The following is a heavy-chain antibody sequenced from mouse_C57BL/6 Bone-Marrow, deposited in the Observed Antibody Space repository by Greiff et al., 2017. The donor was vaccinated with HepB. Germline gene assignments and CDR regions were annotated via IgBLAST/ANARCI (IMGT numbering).Heavy chain of an antibody. CDR3: ARDCGYYDY. CDR2: ISYDGSN. J-gene: IGHJ2*01. CDR1: GYSITSGYY. D-gene: IGHD2-3*01. V-gene: IGHV3-6*01. Sequence: EVKLMESGPGLVKPSQSLSLTCSVTGYSITSGYYWNWIRQFPGNKLEWMGYISYDGSNNYNPSLKNRISITRDTSKNKFFLKLNSVTTEDTATYYGARDCGYYDYWGQGTTLTVSS.